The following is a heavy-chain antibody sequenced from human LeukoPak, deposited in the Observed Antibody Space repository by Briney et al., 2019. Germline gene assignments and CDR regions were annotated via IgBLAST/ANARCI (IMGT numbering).Heavy chain of an antibody. Sequence: GTLRPSCAASGFTSSTDWISSGPHGPGKGQERGSNIKQDGSEKYYVDSLKGRFTISRDNAKNTLYLHMNRLRPQDTPMYYCAGGAAGNDYWGQGTLVTVSS. CDR2: IKQDGSEK. D-gene: IGHD6-13*01. V-gene: IGHV3-7*02. J-gene: IGHJ4*02. CDR3: AGGAAGNDY. CDR1: GFTSSTDW.